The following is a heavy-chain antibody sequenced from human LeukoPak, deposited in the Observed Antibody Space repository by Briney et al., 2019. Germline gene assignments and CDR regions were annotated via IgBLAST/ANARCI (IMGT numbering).Heavy chain of an antibody. V-gene: IGHV3-23*01. CDR1: GFIFSVYA. D-gene: IGHD1-26*01. CDR2: ISGSGSST. J-gene: IGHJ4*02. Sequence: PGGSLRLSCTASGFIFSVYAMSWLRQAPGKGLEWVSGISGSGSSTYYADSMKGRFTISRDNSKNTLYLQANSLRSEDTAVYYCAKDNGRYEFDYWGQGTLVTVSS. CDR3: AKDNGRYEFDY.